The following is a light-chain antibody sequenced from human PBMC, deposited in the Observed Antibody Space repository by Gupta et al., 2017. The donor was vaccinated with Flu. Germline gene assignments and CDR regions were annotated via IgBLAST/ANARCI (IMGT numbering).Light chain of an antibody. CDR2: DVS. J-gene: IGLJ2*01. CDR1: SSDVGGYKY. CDR3: SSYTSSSTWL. Sequence: QSALTQPAYVSGSPGQSLTISCTGTSSDVGGYKYVSWYQQHPGKAPKVMIYDVSKRPSGVSNRFSGSKSGNTASLTISGLQAEDEADYFCSSYTSSSTWLFGGGTKVTVL. V-gene: IGLV2-14*03.